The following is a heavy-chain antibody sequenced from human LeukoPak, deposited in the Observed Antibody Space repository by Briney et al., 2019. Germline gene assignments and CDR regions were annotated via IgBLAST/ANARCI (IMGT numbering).Heavy chain of an antibody. CDR2: TGGSDDST. V-gene: IGHV3-23*01. D-gene: IGHD4-17*01. Sequence: GGSLRLSCAASGVTFNTYAMSWVRQAPGKGLEWVAVTGGSDDSTHYADSVKGRFTISRDNSENTLYLQMNSLTADDTAVYYCAKGHSDFGTGFDLWGQGTLVTVS. CDR1: GVTFNTYA. CDR3: AKGHSDFGTGFDL. J-gene: IGHJ4*02.